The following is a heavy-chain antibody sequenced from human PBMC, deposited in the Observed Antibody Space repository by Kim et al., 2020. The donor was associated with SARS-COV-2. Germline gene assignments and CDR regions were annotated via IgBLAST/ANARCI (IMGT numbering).Heavy chain of an antibody. CDR3: AKDKGAAAGLYYYYGMDV. V-gene: IGHV3-9*01. Sequence: GGSLRLSCAASGFTFDDYAMHWVRQAPGKGLEWVSGISWNSGSIGYADSVKGRFTISRDNAKNSLYLQMNSLRAEDTALYYCAKDKGAAAGLYYYYGMDVWGQGTTVTVSS. CDR1: GFTFDDYA. D-gene: IGHD6-13*01. J-gene: IGHJ6*02. CDR2: ISWNSGSI.